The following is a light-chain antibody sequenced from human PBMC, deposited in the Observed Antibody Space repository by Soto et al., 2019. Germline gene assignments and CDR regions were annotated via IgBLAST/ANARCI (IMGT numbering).Light chain of an antibody. CDR1: SSDVGSYNH. J-gene: IGLJ1*01. CDR3: TSYTSSNTYV. Sequence: QSALTQPPSVSGSPGQSVTISCTGTSSDVGSYNHVSWYQQPPGTAPKLMIYEVSNRPSGVPDRFSGSKSGNTASLTISGLQAEDEADYYCTSYTSSNTYVFGTGT. CDR2: EVS. V-gene: IGLV2-18*02.